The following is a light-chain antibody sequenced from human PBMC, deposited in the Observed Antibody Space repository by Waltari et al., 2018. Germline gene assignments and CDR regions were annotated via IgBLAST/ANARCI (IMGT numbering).Light chain of an antibody. J-gene: IGLJ1*01. CDR3: SSYTTSSAPGV. CDR2: EVS. Sequence: QSALNQPASVPGSPGQSIPISCSGTASDVGAYEFVSWYQQPPGKAPHLIFYEVSHRPSGISNLFSASKSGNPASLTISGLQAEDEADYYCSSYTTSSAPGVFGTGTRVTVL. CDR1: ASDVGAYEF. V-gene: IGLV2-14*01.